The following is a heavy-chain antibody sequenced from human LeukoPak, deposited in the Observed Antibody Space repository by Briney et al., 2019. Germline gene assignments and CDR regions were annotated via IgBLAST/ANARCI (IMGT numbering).Heavy chain of an antibody. CDR3: ARVGYYDILTDY. J-gene: IGHJ4*02. Sequence: SETLSLTCTVSGYSISSVYYWGWIRQPPGKGLEWIGSIYHGGSTYYNPSLKSRVTISVDTSKNQFSLKLSSVTAADTAVYYCARVGYYDILTDYWGQGTLVTVSS. D-gene: IGHD3-9*01. CDR2: IYHGGST. V-gene: IGHV4-38-2*02. CDR1: GYSISSVYY.